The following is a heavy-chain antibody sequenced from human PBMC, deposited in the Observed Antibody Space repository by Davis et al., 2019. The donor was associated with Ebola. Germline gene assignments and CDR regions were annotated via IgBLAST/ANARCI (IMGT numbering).Heavy chain of an antibody. CDR2: INPNSGGT. CDR1: GGNFNNYV. V-gene: IGHV1-2*04. J-gene: IGHJ5*02. CDR3: ARGGSGSYWRNWFDP. Sequence: ASVKVSCKAAGGNFNNYVISWVRQAPGQGLEWMGWINPNSGGTNYAQKFQGWVTMTRDTSISTAYMELSRLRSDDTAVYYCARGGSGSYWRNWFDPWGQGTLVTVSS. D-gene: IGHD3-10*01.